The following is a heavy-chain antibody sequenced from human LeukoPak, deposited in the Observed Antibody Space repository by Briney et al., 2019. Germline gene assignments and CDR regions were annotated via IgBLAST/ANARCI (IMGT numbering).Heavy chain of an antibody. CDR3: AKRPQQYSSSDNGFDR. CDR2: ISYDGSNK. CDR1: GFTFSSYA. Sequence: PGRSLRLSCAASGFTFSSYAMHWVRQAPGKGLEWVAVISYDGSNKYYAASVKGRFTISSNKSTNTLYLQMNRLRAEDTAVYYCAKRPQQYSSSDNGFDRWGQGTLVTVSS. V-gene: IGHV3-30-3*02. J-gene: IGHJ5*02. D-gene: IGHD6-6*01.